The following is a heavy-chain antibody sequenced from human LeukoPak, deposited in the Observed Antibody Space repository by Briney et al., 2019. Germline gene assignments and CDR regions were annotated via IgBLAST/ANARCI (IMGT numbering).Heavy chain of an antibody. J-gene: IGHJ4*02. CDR2: IYSGGST. Sequence: GGSLRLSCAASGFTVSSNYMSWVRQAPGKGLEWVSVIYSGGSTYYADSVKGRFTISRHNSKNTLYLQMNSLRAEDTAVYYCARESRDDCGDYGEEYYFDYWGQGTLVTVSS. CDR3: ARESRDDCGDYGEEYYFDY. V-gene: IGHV3-53*04. CDR1: GFTVSSNY. D-gene: IGHD4-17*01.